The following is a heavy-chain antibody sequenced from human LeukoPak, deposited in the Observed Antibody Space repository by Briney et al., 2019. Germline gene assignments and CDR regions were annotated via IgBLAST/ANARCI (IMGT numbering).Heavy chain of an antibody. Sequence: GGSLRLSCAASGFIFSSHHMHWARQAPGKGLEWVANIKQDGSEKYYVDSVKGRFTISRDNAKNLLYLQMLSLRTEDTAVYYCTKGGTELVIPTYWGQGTLVTVSS. V-gene: IGHV3-7*01. CDR1: GFIFSSHH. CDR2: IKQDGSEK. J-gene: IGHJ4*02. D-gene: IGHD3-9*01. CDR3: TKGGTELVIPTY.